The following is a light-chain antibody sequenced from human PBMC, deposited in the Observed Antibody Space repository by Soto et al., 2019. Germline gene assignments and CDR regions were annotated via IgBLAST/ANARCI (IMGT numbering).Light chain of an antibody. J-gene: IGKJ1*01. CDR1: QSVSSS. CDR3: QQSNHWPKT. Sequence: EIVMTQSPATLSVSPGETATLSCRASQSVSSSLAWYQQKPGQAPRLLISDASTRAAGLPARLSGSGSGTEFTLTISSLQSEDFAVYFCQQSNHWPKTFGQGTKVEMK. CDR2: DAS. V-gene: IGKV3-15*01.